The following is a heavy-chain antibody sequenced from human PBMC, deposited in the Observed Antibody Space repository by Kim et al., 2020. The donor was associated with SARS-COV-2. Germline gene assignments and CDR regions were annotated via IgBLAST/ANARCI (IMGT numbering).Heavy chain of an antibody. CDR3: VRRGARYYYDTNFVFDY. V-gene: IGHV4-39*01. Sequence: SETLSLTCTVSGGSITSINNYWGWIRQPPGKGLEWIGSIYYSGNTFYNPSLKSRVTISVDTSKNQFFLKLSSVTAADTAPYYCVRRGARYYYDTNFVFDYWGQGIMVTVSS. CDR2: IYYSGNT. D-gene: IGHD3-22*01. J-gene: IGHJ4*02. CDR1: GGSITSINNY.